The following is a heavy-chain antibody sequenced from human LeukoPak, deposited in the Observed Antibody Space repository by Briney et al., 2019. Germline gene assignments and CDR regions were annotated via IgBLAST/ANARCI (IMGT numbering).Heavy chain of an antibody. J-gene: IGHJ4*02. CDR1: GFTVSSNY. D-gene: IGHD1-26*01. V-gene: IGHV3-23*01. Sequence: GGSLRLSCAASGFTVSSNYMSWVRQAPGKGLEWVSTIDGPTYRTHYADSVMGRFTISRDNSKNTLYLQMNSLRVEDTAVYFCTTWVGAHFDFWGQGTLVTVSS. CDR3: TTWVGAHFDF. CDR2: IDGPTYRT.